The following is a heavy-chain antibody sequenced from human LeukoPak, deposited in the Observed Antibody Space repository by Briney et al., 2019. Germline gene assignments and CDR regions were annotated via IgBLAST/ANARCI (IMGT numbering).Heavy chain of an antibody. Sequence: GGSLRLSCAASGFIFSDYYMGWVRQAPGKGLEWVSYISNKGSSSTTYYADSVKGRFTISRDDAQSSLYLQMNSLRADDTAVYYCARDWSGYYSGYYYYYYMDVWGKGTTVTVSS. J-gene: IGHJ6*03. D-gene: IGHD3-3*01. CDR2: ISNKGSSSTT. CDR3: ARDWSGYYSGYYYYYYMDV. CDR1: GFIFSDYY. V-gene: IGHV3-11*01.